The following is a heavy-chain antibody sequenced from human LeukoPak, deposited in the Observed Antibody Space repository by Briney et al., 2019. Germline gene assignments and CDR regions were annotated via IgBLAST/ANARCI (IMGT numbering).Heavy chain of an antibody. CDR3: ARDRDYCSGGSCYPDAFDI. Sequence: SVMVSCKASGGTFSSYAISWVRQAPGQGLEWMGGIIPIFGTANYAQKFQGRVTITADESTSTAYMELSSLRSEDTAVYYCARDRDYCSGGSCYPDAFDIWGQGTMVTVSS. D-gene: IGHD2-15*01. CDR2: IIPIFGTA. V-gene: IGHV1-69*01. J-gene: IGHJ3*02. CDR1: GGTFSSYA.